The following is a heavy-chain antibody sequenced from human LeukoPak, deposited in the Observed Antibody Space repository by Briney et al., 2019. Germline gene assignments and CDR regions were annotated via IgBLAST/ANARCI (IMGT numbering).Heavy chain of an antibody. CDR1: GDSISSYY. J-gene: IGHJ4*02. D-gene: IGHD1-26*01. CDR3: ARERRSGTFYYFDY. CDR2: VFYSGST. Sequence: SETLSLTCSVSGDSISSYYWSWIRQPPGKGLEWIGFVFYSGSTNYNPSLKSRVTISVDTSKNQFSLKLSSVTAADTAVYYCARERRSGTFYYFDYWGQGTLVTVSS. V-gene: IGHV4-59*01.